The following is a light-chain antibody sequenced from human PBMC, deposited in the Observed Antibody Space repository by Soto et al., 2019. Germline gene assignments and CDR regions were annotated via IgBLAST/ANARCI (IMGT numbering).Light chain of an antibody. CDR1: QSIGDS. V-gene: IGKV1-5*01. CDR3: QYYGNSPL. J-gene: IGKJ5*01. Sequence: DIQMTQSPSTLSASVGDRVTITCRASQSIGDSLAWYQQKPGKAPYLLISDVSSLERGVPSRFSGSGSGTEFTLTISSMQPDDFAVYYCQYYGNSPLFGQGTRLEIK. CDR2: DVS.